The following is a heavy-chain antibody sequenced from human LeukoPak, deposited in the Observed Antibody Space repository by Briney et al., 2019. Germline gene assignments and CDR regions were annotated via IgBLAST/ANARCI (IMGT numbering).Heavy chain of an antibody. Sequence: ASVKVSCKASGYTLTSYDINWVRQAPGQGLEWMGWINPNGGGTYYAQKFQGRVTMTRDTSISTAYMELNILNTDDTAMYYCARDSPGEPGLLWFEEYFRDYYYGLDVWGQGTTVTVSS. CDR1: GYTLTSYD. CDR2: INPNGGGT. CDR3: ARDSPGEPGLLWFEEYFRDYYYGLDV. V-gene: IGHV1-2*02. J-gene: IGHJ6*02. D-gene: IGHD3-10*01.